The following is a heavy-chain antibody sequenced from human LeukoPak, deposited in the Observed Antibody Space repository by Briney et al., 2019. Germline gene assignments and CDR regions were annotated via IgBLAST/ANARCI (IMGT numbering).Heavy chain of an antibody. J-gene: IGHJ1*01. D-gene: IGHD4-17*01. CDR3: AKDRTVTTNWFQH. CDR2: IYSGGST. V-gene: IGHV3-53*01. Sequence: GGSLRLSCAASGFTVSSNYMSWVRQAPGKGLEWVSVIYSGGSTYYADSVKGRFTISRDNSKNTLYLQMNSLRAEDTAVYYCAKDRTVTTNWFQHWGQGTLVTVSS. CDR1: GFTVSSNY.